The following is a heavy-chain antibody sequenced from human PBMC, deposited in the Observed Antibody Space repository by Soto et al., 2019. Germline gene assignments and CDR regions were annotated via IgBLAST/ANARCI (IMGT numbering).Heavy chain of an antibody. CDR2: INTGNGNT. CDR3: ARAISGYVT. J-gene: IGHJ5*02. Sequence: QVQVVQSGAEVKKPGASVKVSCKASGITYTTYAIHWVRQAPGQGLEWMGWINTGNGNTRYSQRFQGRVTLTTDTTARTAYMVLSSLTSEDTAVYYCARAISGYVTWGQGTLITVSS. D-gene: IGHD5-12*01. V-gene: IGHV1-3*04. CDR1: GITYTTYA.